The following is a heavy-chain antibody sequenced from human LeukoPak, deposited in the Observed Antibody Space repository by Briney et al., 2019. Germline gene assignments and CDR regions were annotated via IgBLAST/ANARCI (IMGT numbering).Heavy chain of an antibody. CDR1: GGSISRNY. Sequence: PSETLSLTCTVSGGSISRNYWSWIRQPPGKGLEWIGYIYYSGSTNYNPSLKSRVTISEDSAKNQFSLKLSSVTAADTAVYYCARSYSGYDSNAFDIWGQGTTVTVSS. CDR2: IYYSGST. J-gene: IGHJ3*02. V-gene: IGHV4-59*01. D-gene: IGHD5-12*01. CDR3: ARSYSGYDSNAFDI.